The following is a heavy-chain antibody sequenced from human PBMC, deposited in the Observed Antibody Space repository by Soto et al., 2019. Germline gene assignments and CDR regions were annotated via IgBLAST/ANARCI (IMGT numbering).Heavy chain of an antibody. CDR2: ISWNSGSI. Sequence: EVQLVESGGGLVQPGRSLRLSCAASGFTFDDYAMHWVRQAPGKGLEWVSGISWNSGSIGYADSVKGRFTISRDNAKNSLYLQMNSLRAEDTALYYCAKDSGGVYGGNLPGYFDLWGRGTLVTVSS. CDR1: GFTFDDYA. J-gene: IGHJ2*01. D-gene: IGHD4-17*01. V-gene: IGHV3-9*01. CDR3: AKDSGGVYGGNLPGYFDL.